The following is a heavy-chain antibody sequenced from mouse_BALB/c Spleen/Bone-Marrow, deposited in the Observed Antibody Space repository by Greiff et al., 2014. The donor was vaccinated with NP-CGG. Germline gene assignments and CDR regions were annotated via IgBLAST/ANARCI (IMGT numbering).Heavy chain of an antibody. CDR2: INPSNGRT. J-gene: IGHJ2*01. CDR3: ARCYYGNYFDY. Sequence: VQLQQSGAELVKPGASVKLSCKASGYTFTSYWMHWVKQRLGQGLEWIGEINPSNGRTNYNEKFKSKATLTVDKSSSTAYMQLSSLTSEDSAVYYCARCYYGNYFDYWGQGTTLTVSS. V-gene: IGHV1S81*02. CDR1: GYTFTSYW. D-gene: IGHD2-1*01.